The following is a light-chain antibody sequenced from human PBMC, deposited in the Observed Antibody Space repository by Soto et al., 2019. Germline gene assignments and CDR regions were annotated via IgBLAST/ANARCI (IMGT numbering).Light chain of an antibody. V-gene: IGLV2-8*01. CDR3: SSFTDGNNLV. Sequence: QSVLTQPPSVSGAPGQRVTISCTGSSSNIGAGYNSVSWYQQHPGKAPKVMIYDVTKRPSGVPDRFSGSKSGNTASLTVSALQAEDEADYYCSSFTDGNNLVFGTGTKVTV. CDR1: SSNIGAGYNS. CDR2: DVT. J-gene: IGLJ1*01.